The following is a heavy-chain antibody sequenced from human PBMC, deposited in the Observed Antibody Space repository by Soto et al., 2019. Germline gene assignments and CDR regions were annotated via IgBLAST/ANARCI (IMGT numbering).Heavy chain of an antibody. CDR2: ISYDGSNK. D-gene: IGHD6-13*01. CDR3: ARDRGIAAAAPGGVFDY. CDR1: GFTFSSYA. Sequence: QVQLVESGGCVVQPGRSLRLSCAASGFTFSSYAMHWFRQAPGKGLEWVAVISYDGSNKYYADSVKGRFTISRDNSKNTLYRQMNSLRAEDTAVYYCARDRGIAAAAPGGVFDYWGQGTLVTVSS. J-gene: IGHJ4*02. V-gene: IGHV3-30-3*01.